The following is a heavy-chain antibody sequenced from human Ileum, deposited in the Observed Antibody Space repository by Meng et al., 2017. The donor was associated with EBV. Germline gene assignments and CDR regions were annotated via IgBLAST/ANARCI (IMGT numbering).Heavy chain of an antibody. CDR2: IDPKSGST. CDR3: ARDRDIYLTYYFNF. V-gene: IGHV1-46*01. J-gene: IGHJ4*02. Sequence: QVQLGQAGGEVKKPWASMKGSCKASGYNFINHHMHWVRQAPGQGFEWLGIIDPKSGSTSYAQKFQDRVTLTRDTSTSTVHMELSSLRSDDTAVYYCARDRDIYLTYYFNFWGPGTLVTVSS. D-gene: IGHD2-21*01. CDR1: GYNFINHH.